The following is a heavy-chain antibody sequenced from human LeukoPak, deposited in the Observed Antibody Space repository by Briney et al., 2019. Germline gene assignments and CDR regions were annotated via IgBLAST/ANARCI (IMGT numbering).Heavy chain of an antibody. J-gene: IGHJ4*02. D-gene: IGHD2-2*01. CDR1: GFAFSSYE. CDR3: AHGSMYQLDY. CDR2: IIGGAGST. V-gene: IGHV3-23*01. Sequence: PGGSLRLSCAASGFAFSSYEMIWVRQAPGKGLEWVSGIIGGAGSTYYADSVKGRFTISRDNSKNTLYLQMNSLRAEDTAVYYCAHGSMYQLDYWGQGTLVTVSS.